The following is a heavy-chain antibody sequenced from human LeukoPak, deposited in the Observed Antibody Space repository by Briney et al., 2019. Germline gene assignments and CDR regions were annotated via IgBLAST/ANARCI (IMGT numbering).Heavy chain of an antibody. D-gene: IGHD1-1*01. J-gene: IGHJ4*02. Sequence: GGSLRLSCTASGFSFGAYAMSWIRQAPGKGLEWVGFIRSKAYGETADYAASVKGRFTISRDDSKPIAYLQMNSLRTEDTAVYHCTRDRGAYNLYDYWGQGTLVTVSS. CDR1: GFSFGAYA. CDR3: TRDRGAYNLYDY. V-gene: IGHV3-49*03. CDR2: IRSKAYGETA.